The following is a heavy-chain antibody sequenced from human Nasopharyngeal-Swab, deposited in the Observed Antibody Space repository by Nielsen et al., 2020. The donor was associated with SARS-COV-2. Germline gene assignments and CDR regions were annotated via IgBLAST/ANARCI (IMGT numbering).Heavy chain of an antibody. J-gene: IGHJ2*01. CDR3: GRGVGGYFDL. Sequence: ASVNVSCKASGYTFTSHDINWVRQATGQGLEWMGWMNPHICNTGYAQKFQGRVTMARNTSISTAYMELNSLSSEDTGVYYCGRGVGGYFDLWGRGTLVTVSS. CDR1: GYTFTSHD. D-gene: IGHD1-26*01. CDR2: MNPHICNT. V-gene: IGHV1-8*01.